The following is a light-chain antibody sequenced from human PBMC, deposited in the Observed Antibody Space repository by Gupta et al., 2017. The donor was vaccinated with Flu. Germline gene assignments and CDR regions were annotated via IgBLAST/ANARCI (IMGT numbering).Light chain of an antibody. CDR3: RHSQHCPWA. V-gene: IGKV2-30*02. CDR2: KGS. CDR1: RGRVHSDGNIY. Sequence: VILGTTAYSYSSTSRGRVHSDGNIYLYWFKQRTGHAPRRLIYKGSYRDSGVPDSFSGSGSGTDFTLKISRVEAEDVGVYYCRHSQHCPWAFGQGTKVEIK. J-gene: IGKJ1*01.